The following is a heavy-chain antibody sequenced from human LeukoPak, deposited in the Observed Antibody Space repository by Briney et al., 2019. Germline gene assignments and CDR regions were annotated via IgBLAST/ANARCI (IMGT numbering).Heavy chain of an antibody. D-gene: IGHD3-22*01. V-gene: IGHV4-4*07. CDR1: GGSISSYY. J-gene: IGHJ4*02. CDR3: ARSENYYDSSGESYFDY. CDR2: IYTSGST. Sequence: SETLSLTCIVSGGSISSYYWSWIRQPAGKGLEWIGCIYTSGSTNYNPSLKSRVTMSVDTSKNQFSLKLSSVTAADTAVYYCARSENYYDSSGESYFDYWGQGTLVTVSS.